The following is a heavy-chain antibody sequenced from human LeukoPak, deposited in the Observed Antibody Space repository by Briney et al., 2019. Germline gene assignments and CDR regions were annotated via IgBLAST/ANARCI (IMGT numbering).Heavy chain of an antibody. CDR1: GYSFTSYW. CDR2: IYPGDSDT. CDR3: ARPTSSCSGGSCYSGFDY. Sequence: GESLKISCKGSGYSFTSYWIGWVRQMPGKGLEWMGIIYPGDSDTRYSPSFQGQVTISADKSISTAYLQWSSLKASDTAIYYCARPTSSCSGGSCYSGFDYWSQGTLLTVSS. J-gene: IGHJ4*02. D-gene: IGHD2-15*01. V-gene: IGHV5-51*01.